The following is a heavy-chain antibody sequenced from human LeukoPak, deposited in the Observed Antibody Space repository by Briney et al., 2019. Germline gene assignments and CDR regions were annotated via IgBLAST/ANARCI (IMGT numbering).Heavy chain of an antibody. Sequence: PGGSLRLSCAASGFTFSSYVMSWVRQAPGKGLEWVSAIIGSGADTYYADSVKGRFTISRDNSKNTLYLQMNSLRAEDTAVYYCAKDEGLVGATPTFDYWGQGTLVTVSS. J-gene: IGHJ4*02. CDR3: AKDEGLVGATPTFDY. V-gene: IGHV3-23*01. D-gene: IGHD1-26*01. CDR2: IIGSGADT. CDR1: GFTFSSYV.